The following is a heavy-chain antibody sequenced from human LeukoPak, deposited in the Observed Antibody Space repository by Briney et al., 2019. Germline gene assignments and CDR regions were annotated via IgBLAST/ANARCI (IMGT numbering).Heavy chain of an antibody. V-gene: IGHV4-39*01. Sequence: RQPPGNGLESIGRMYYSGSTYYKPSLKSRVTITVDTSKNQFSLMLNSVTAADTAVYYCARQSYTSGWYRSGFDSWVQGTLVTVSS. CDR2: MYYSGST. CDR3: ARQSYTSGWYRSGFDS. D-gene: IGHD6-19*01. J-gene: IGHJ4*02.